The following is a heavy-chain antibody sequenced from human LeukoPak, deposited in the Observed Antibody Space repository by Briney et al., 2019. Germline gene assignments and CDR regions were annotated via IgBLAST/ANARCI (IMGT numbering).Heavy chain of an antibody. CDR1: GGSISSYY. D-gene: IGHD2-21*02. J-gene: IGHJ4*02. CDR2: IYYSGST. Sequence: SETLSLTCTVSGGSISSYYWSWIRQPPGKGLEWIGYIYYSGSTNYNPSLKSRVTISVDTSKNQFSLKLSSVTAADTAVYYCARGEAYCGGDCYDYWGQGTLVTVSS. V-gene: IGHV4-59*01. CDR3: ARGEAYCGGDCYDY.